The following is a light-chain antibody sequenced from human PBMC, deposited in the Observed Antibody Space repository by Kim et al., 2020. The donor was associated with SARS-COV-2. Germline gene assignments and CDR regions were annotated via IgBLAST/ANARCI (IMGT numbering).Light chain of an antibody. V-gene: IGLV3-9*01. Sequence: SYELTQPLSVSVALGQTATLPCGGNNIENKNVHWYHQSPGQAPVLVMYKDKKRPSGIPERLSGSNSGDTATLTISRVEAGDEGDYYCQVWDSRTVVFGGG. J-gene: IGLJ2*01. CDR2: KDK. CDR1: NIENKN. CDR3: QVWDSRTVV.